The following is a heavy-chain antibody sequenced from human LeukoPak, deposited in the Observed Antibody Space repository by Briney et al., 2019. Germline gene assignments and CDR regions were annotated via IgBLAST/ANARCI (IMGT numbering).Heavy chain of an antibody. CDR1: GYTFTSYD. CDR3: ARDPSGDSSGYPFDY. J-gene: IGHJ4*02. CDR2: INPNSGNT. D-gene: IGHD3-22*01. V-gene: IGHV1-2*02. Sequence: ASVKVSCKASGYTFTSYDINWVRQAPGQGPEWMGWINPNSGNTNYAQKFQGRVTMTRDKSISTAYMELSRLRSDDTAMYYCARDPSGDSSGYPFDYWGQGTLVTVSS.